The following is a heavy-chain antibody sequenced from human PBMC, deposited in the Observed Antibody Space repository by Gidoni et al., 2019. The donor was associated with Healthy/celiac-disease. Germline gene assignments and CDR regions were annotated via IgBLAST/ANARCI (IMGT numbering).Heavy chain of an antibody. V-gene: IGHV1-69*04. CDR1: GGTFSSYA. Sequence: QVQLVQSGAEVKKPGSSVKVSCKASGGTFSSYAISWVRQAPGQGLEWMGRIIPILGIANYAQKFQGKVTITADKSTSTAYMELSSLRSEDTAVYYCARPPQGAYDSSGYYYHYWGQGTLVTVSS. CDR3: ARPPQGAYDSSGYYYHY. CDR2: IIPILGIA. D-gene: IGHD3-22*01. J-gene: IGHJ4*02.